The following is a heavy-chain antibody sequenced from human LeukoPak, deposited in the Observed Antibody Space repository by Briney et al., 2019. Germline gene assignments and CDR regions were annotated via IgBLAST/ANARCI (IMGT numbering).Heavy chain of an antibody. CDR2: ISISTSSI. J-gene: IGHJ4*02. Sequence: GGSLRLSCGASGFXFSSYSINWVRQAPGKGLEWVSSISISTSSIYYADSVKGRFTISRDNAKNSLSLQMNSLRAEDTAVYFCVRSYGGNSYYFDYWGQGTLVTVSS. D-gene: IGHD4-23*01. CDR3: VRSYGGNSYYFDY. CDR1: GFXFSSYS. V-gene: IGHV3-21*01.